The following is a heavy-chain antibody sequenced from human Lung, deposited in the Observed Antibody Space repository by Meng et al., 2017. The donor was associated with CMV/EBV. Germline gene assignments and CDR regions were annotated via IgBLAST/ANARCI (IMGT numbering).Heavy chain of an antibody. CDR1: GFTFSSYW. V-gene: IGHV3-7*01. Sequence: GESLKISCAASGFTFSSYWMSWVRQAPGKGLEWVANIKQDGSEKYYVDSVKGRFTISRDNAKNSLYLQMNSLRAEDTAVYYCAREGVFGVVIAGYYGMDVWDQGTTVTVSS. D-gene: IGHD3-3*01. CDR3: AREGVFGVVIAGYYGMDV. J-gene: IGHJ6*02. CDR2: IKQDGSEK.